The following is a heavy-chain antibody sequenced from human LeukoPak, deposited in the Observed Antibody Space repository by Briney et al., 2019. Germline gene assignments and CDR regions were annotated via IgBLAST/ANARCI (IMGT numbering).Heavy chain of an antibody. D-gene: IGHD6-13*01. V-gene: IGHV3-30*18. CDR3: AKERIAAAKFDY. J-gene: IGHJ4*02. CDR2: ISYDGSNK. CDR1: GFTFSSYG. Sequence: GGSLRLSCAASGFTFSSYGMHWVRQAPGKGLEWVAVISYDGSNKYYADSVKGRFTISRDNSKNTLYLQMNSLSAEDTAVYYCAKERIAAAKFDYWGQGTLVTVSS.